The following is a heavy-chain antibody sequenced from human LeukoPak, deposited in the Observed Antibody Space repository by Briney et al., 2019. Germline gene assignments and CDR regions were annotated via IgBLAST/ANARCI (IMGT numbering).Heavy chain of an antibody. D-gene: IGHD5-12*01. Sequence: GESLKISCKGSGYSFTSYWIGWVRQMPGKGLEWMGIIYPGDSDTRYSPSFQGQVTISADKSISTAYLQWSSLKASDTAMYYCAIRGYRSYYYYGMDVWGQGTTVTVSS. CDR3: AIRGYRSYYYYGMDV. CDR1: GYSFTSYW. V-gene: IGHV5-51*01. J-gene: IGHJ6*02. CDR2: IYPGDSDT.